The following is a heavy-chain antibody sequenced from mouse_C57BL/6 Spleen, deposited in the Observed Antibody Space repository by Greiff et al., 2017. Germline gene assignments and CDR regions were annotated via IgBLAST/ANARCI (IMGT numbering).Heavy chain of an antibody. D-gene: IGHD2-10*02. V-gene: IGHV3-6*01. J-gene: IGHJ2*01. Sequence: EVKLQESGPGLVKPSQSLSLTCSVTGYSITSGYYWNWIRQFPGNKLEWMGYISYDGSNNYNPSLKNRISITRDTSKNQFFLKLNSATTEDTATYYCARGRGYGNYVFDYWGQGTTLTVSS. CDR1: GYSITSGYY. CDR2: ISYDGSN. CDR3: ARGRGYGNYVFDY.